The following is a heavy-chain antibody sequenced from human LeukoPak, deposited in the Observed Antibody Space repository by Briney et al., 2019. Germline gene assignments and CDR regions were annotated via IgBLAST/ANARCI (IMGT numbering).Heavy chain of an antibody. Sequence: GGSLRLSCTVSGFTVSSNSMSWVRQAPGKGLEWVSFIYSDNTHYSDSVKGRFTISRDNSKNTLYLQMNSLRAEDTAVYYCSLLWGGYCSSTSCRNGGPHGTFDYWGQGTLVTVSS. J-gene: IGHJ4*02. CDR3: SLLWGGYCSSTSCRNGGPHGTFDY. D-gene: IGHD2-2*01. CDR1: GFTVSSNS. V-gene: IGHV3-53*01. CDR2: IYSDNT.